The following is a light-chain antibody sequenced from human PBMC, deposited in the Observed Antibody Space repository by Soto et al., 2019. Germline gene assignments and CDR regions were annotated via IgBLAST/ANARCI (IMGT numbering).Light chain of an antibody. CDR2: KAS. Sequence: DIQMTQSPSTLSASVGDRVTITCRASQSISSWLAWYQQKPGKAPKRLIYKASILEIGVPSRFSGSGSGTEFTLTISSLQPDDFATYYCQHYNSYRAFGQGTKVESK. CDR1: QSISSW. V-gene: IGKV1-5*03. CDR3: QHYNSYRA. J-gene: IGKJ1*01.